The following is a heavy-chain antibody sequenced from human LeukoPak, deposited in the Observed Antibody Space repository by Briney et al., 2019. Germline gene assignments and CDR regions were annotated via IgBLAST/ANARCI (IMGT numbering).Heavy chain of an antibody. CDR2: INQSGST. CDR1: GGSLSPYY. V-gene: IGHV4-34*01. CDR3: ATLGGLFYESHGYPDFDH. Sequence: SETLSLTCSVSGGSLSPYYWSWIRQPPGGGLEWLGEINQSGSTNYNPSLKSRVAISVEKFKNQFSLEVTSVTAADTAIYYCATLGGLFYESHGYPDFDHWGQGTLVTVSS. D-gene: IGHD3-22*01. J-gene: IGHJ4*02.